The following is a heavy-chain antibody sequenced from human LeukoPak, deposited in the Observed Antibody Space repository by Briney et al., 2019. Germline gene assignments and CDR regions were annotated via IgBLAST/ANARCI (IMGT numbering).Heavy chain of an antibody. Sequence: GGSLRLSCAASGFTFSSYWMNWVRQAPGKGLEWLANINQYGSEIYYVASVKGRFTISRDNAKNSLYLQMNSLRAEDTAIYYCARDEWAGTVAYWGQGTLVTVSS. V-gene: IGHV3-7*01. D-gene: IGHD6-19*01. CDR3: ARDEWAGTVAY. CDR2: INQYGSEI. J-gene: IGHJ4*02. CDR1: GFTFSSYW.